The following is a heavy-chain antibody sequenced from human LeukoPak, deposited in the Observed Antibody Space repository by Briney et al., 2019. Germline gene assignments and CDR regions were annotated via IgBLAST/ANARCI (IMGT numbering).Heavy chain of an antibody. CDR1: GITFSSYS. CDR2: ISSFSGTI. J-gene: IGHJ4*02. CDR3: ARVGAGNSGLDY. V-gene: IGHV3-48*01. Sequence: GGSLRLSCVASGITFSSYSMNWVRQAPGKGLEWVSYISSFSGTINYADSVKGRFTISRDNAKNSLYLQMNSLRAEDMAVYYCARVGAGNSGLDYWGQGTLVTVSS. D-gene: IGHD6-19*01.